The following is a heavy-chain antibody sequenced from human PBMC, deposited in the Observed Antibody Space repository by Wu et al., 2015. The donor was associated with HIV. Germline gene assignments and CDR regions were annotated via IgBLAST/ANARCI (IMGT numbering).Heavy chain of an antibody. CDR3: ARGPCSGGSCYSDY. CDR2: LNPRTGAT. J-gene: IGHJ4*02. D-gene: IGHD2-15*01. CDR1: GYSFIAYF. V-gene: IGHV1-2*02. Sequence: QVQLVQSGAEVKRPGASMRVSCKTSGYSFIAYFLHWVRQVPGQGLEFVGRLNPRTGATDFAQKFQGRVAVTTDTSIDTAYMELSRLRSDDTAVYYCARGPCSGGSCYSDYWGQGTLVTVSS.